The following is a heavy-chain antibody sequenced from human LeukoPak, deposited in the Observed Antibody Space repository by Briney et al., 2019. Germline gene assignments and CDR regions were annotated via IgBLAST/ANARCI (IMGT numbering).Heavy chain of an antibody. D-gene: IGHD2-8*01. Sequence: ASVKVSCKTSGYTFTSYDMIWVRQAAGQGLEWMGWTSPNTGYIYYARKFQGRMTMATNTATRTVYMELSSLRSEDTAVYYCATSRYCSNGVCPFDYWGQGTLVTVSS. CDR2: TSPNTGYI. V-gene: IGHV1-8*01. CDR1: GYTFTSYD. J-gene: IGHJ4*02. CDR3: ATSRYCSNGVCPFDY.